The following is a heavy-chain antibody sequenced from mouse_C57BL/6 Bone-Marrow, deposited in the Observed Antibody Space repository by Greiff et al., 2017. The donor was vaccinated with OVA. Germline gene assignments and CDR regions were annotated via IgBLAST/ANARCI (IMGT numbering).Heavy chain of an antibody. CDR3: ARSYYYGSSYGFAY. CDR1: GYAFSSSW. CDR2: IYPGDGDT. D-gene: IGHD1-1*01. Sequence: QVQLQQSGPELVKPGASVKISCKASGYAFSSSWMNWVKQRPGKGLEWIGRIYPGDGDTNYNGKFKGKATLTGDKSSSTAYMQLSSLTSEDSAVYFCARSYYYGSSYGFAYWGQGTLVTVSA. J-gene: IGHJ3*01. V-gene: IGHV1-82*01.